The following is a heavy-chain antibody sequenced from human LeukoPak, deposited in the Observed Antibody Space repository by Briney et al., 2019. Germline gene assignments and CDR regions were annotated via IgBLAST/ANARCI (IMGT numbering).Heavy chain of an antibody. J-gene: IGHJ6*03. Sequence: GGSLRLSCAASGFTLSSYWMHWVRQVPGQGLVWVSRIISDGSSISYADSVKGRFTISRDNSKNTLYLQMNSLRAEDTAVYYCAKALVSSVVYYYMDVWGKGTTVTVSS. CDR3: AKALVSSVVYYYMDV. CDR2: IISDGSSI. D-gene: IGHD6-6*01. V-gene: IGHV3-74*01. CDR1: GFTLSSYW.